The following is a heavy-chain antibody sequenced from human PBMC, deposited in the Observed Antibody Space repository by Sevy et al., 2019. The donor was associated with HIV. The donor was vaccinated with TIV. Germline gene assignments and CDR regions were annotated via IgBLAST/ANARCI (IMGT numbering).Heavy chain of an antibody. V-gene: IGHV1-24*01. CDR1: GYTLTKLS. D-gene: IGHD3-22*01. CDR2: FDPEDGER. Sequence: GSVKVSCKVSGYTLTKLSMHWVRQAPGKGREWMGSFDPEDGERIYAQNFQGRVTMSEDTSTDTAYMDLSSLRSDDTAVYFCAATREYYYGNSGYFDYWGQGTLVTVSS. J-gene: IGHJ4*02. CDR3: AATREYYYGNSGYFDY.